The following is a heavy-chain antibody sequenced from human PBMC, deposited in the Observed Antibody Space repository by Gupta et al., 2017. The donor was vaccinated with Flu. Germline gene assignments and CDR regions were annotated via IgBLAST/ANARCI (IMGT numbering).Heavy chain of an antibody. Sequence: EVQLVESGGGLVQPGGSLRISCAASGFTFSSNWMHCVRQAPGKGLVWVSRINRDESSTSYADSVKGRFTISRDNAKNTLYLQMNSLRAEDTAVYYCASDYGELYFDYWGQGTLVTVSS. J-gene: IGHJ4*02. CDR3: ASDYGELYFDY. CDR1: GFTFSSNW. CDR2: INRDESST. D-gene: IGHD4-17*01. V-gene: IGHV3-74*01.